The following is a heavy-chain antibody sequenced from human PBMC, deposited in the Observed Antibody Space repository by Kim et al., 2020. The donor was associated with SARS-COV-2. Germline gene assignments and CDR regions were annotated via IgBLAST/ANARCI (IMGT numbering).Heavy chain of an antibody. Sequence: ESVKDRLTTSRDNSKNSLYLQMHSMRTEDTALYYCAKDMLTGDHFDAFDIWGQGTMVTVSS. J-gene: IGHJ3*02. D-gene: IGHD3-9*01. V-gene: IGHV3-43*01. CDR3: AKDMLTGDHFDAFDI.